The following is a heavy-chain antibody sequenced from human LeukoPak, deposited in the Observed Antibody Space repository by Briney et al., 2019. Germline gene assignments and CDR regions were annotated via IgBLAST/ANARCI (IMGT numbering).Heavy chain of an antibody. J-gene: IGHJ6*03. Sequence: GGSLRLSCAASGFTFSSYAMSWVRQAPGKGLEWVSAISGSGGSTYYAGSVKGRFTISRDNSKNTLYLQMNSLRAEDTAVYYCASGSGSYRTPYYYMDVWGTGTTVTVSS. CDR3: ASGSGSYRTPYYYMDV. D-gene: IGHD3-10*01. CDR1: GFTFSSYA. CDR2: ISGSGGST. V-gene: IGHV3-23*01.